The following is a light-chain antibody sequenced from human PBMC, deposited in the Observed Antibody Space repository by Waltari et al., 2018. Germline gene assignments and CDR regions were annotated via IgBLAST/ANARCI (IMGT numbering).Light chain of an antibody. Sequence: QSALTQPRSVSGSPGQSVTISCTGTSSDVGGHDYVPWYQQYPGKGPKLMFYDVSKRPSGVPYRFSASKSGNTASLTISGLQPEDEADYYCCAYAGSYFMVFGGGTRLTVL. J-gene: IGLJ3*02. CDR3: CAYAGSYFMV. CDR1: SSDVGGHDY. CDR2: DVS. V-gene: IGLV2-11*01.